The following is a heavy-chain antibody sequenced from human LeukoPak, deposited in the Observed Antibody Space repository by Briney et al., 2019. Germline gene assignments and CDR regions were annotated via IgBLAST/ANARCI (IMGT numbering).Heavy chain of an antibody. CDR3: ARQLETTSWFDY. CDR2: ISPNSGGT. V-gene: IGHV1-2*06. J-gene: IGHJ4*02. D-gene: IGHD2-2*01. Sequence: ASVKVSCKASGYTFSDYYLHWVRLAPGQGLEWMGRISPNSGGTDYAQKFQGKVTMTRDASISTVYMDLNRLKSDDTAIYYCARQLETTSWFDYWGQGTLVIVSS. CDR1: GYTFSDYY.